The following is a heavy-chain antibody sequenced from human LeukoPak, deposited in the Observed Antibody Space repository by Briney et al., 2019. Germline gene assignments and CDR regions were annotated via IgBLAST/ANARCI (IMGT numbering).Heavy chain of an antibody. V-gene: IGHV4-39*01. CDR3: ARQGLRGVLLWRNAFDI. CDR1: GGSISSSSYY. J-gene: IGHJ3*02. CDR2: IYYSGST. Sequence: KPSETLSLTCTVSGGSISSSSYYWGWIRQPPGKGLEWIGSIYYSGSTYYNPSLKSRVTISVDTSKNQFSLKLSSVTAADTAVYYCARQGLRGVLLWRNAFDIWGQGTMVTVSS. D-gene: IGHD3-10*01.